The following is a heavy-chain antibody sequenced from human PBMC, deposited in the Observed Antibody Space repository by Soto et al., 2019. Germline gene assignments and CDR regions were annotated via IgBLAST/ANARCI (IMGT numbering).Heavy chain of an antibody. CDR2: IYYSGST. D-gene: IGHD2-21*02. V-gene: IGHV4-30-4*01. CDR1: GGSISSGDYY. Sequence: QVQLQESGPGLVKPSQTLSLTCTVSGGSISSGDYYWSWIRQPPGKGLEWIGYIYYSGSTYYNPSLKRRVTISVDTSKNQFSLKLSSVTAADTAVYYCARAKGIVVTEDDYYFDYWGQGTLVTVSS. CDR3: ARAKGIVVTEDDYYFDY. J-gene: IGHJ4*02.